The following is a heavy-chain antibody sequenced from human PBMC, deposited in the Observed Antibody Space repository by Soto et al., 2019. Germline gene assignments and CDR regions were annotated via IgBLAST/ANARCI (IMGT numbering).Heavy chain of an antibody. CDR3: ARDCSSTSCLPLSRGWRAFDI. J-gene: IGHJ3*02. CDR2: IIPIFGTA. CDR1: GGTFSSYA. D-gene: IGHD2-2*01. Sequence: SLKVSCKAPGGTFSSYAISRARQAPGQGLEWMGGIIPIFGTANYAQKFQGRVTITADESTRTAYMELSSLRSEDTAVYYCARDCSSTSCLPLSRGWRAFDIWGRGTMVTVSS. V-gene: IGHV1-69*13.